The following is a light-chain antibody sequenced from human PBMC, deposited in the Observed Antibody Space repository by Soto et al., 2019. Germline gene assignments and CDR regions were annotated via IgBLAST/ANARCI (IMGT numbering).Light chain of an antibody. CDR3: QQYGSSGT. CDR2: GPA. V-gene: IGKV3-15*01. Sequence: EIVLTPSPATLSAYPGERANLSCRASESVLDYLAWFQQRPGQSPRLLIYGPATRATGIPGRFRGSGSGTEFTLTITSLQSEDFAVYYCQQYGSSGTFGQGTKVDIK. CDR1: ESVLDY. J-gene: IGKJ1*01.